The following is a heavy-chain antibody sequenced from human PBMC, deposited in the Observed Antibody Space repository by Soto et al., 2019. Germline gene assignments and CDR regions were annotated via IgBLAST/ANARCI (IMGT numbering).Heavy chain of an antibody. Sequence: GESLKISCKGSGYSFTSYWIGWVRQMPGKGLEWMGIIYPGDSDTRYSPSFQGQVTISADKSISTAYLQWSSLKASDTALYYFARSCGSGGSCGRPWFDPWGQGTLVTVSS. D-gene: IGHD2-15*01. CDR1: GYSFTSYW. J-gene: IGHJ5*02. CDR3: ARSCGSGGSCGRPWFDP. CDR2: IYPGDSDT. V-gene: IGHV5-51*01.